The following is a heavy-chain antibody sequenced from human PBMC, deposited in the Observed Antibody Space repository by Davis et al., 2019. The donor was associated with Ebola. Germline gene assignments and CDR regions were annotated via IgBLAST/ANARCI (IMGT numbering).Heavy chain of an antibody. Sequence: ASVKVSCKASGYTFTGYYMHWVRQAPGQGLEWMGWINPNSGGTNYAQKFQGRVTMTRDTSISTAYMELSRLRSDDTAVYYWARERDTAMVFYYYYGMDVWGQGTTVTVSS. V-gene: IGHV1-2*02. CDR2: INPNSGGT. D-gene: IGHD5-18*01. J-gene: IGHJ6*02. CDR1: GYTFTGYY. CDR3: ARERDTAMVFYYYYGMDV.